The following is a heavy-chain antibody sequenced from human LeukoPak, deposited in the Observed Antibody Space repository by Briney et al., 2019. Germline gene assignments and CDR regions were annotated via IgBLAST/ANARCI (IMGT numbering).Heavy chain of an antibody. D-gene: IGHD3-10*01. V-gene: IGHV3-11*06. CDR2: ISSSSSYT. CDR3: ARGEVRGPTDY. J-gene: IGHJ4*02. Sequence: PGRSLRLSCTASGFTFGDHAMSWVRQAPGKGLEWVSYISSSSSYTNYADSVKGRFTISRDNAKNSLYLQMNSLRAEDTAVYYCARGEVRGPTDYWGQGTLVTVSS. CDR1: GFTFGDHA.